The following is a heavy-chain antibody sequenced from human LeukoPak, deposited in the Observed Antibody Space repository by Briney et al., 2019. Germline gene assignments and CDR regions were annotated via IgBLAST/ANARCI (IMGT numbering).Heavy chain of an antibody. CDR1: GFTFSSYW. Sequence: GGSLRLSCAASGFTFSSYWMSWVRQAQGKGLEWVANIKQDGSEKYYVDSVKGRFTISTDNAKHSLYLQMNSLRAEDTAVYYCARGDYYDSSGYYHDAFDIWGQGTMVTVSS. V-gene: IGHV3-7*04. CDR3: ARGDYYDSSGYYHDAFDI. D-gene: IGHD3-22*01. J-gene: IGHJ3*02. CDR2: IKQDGSEK.